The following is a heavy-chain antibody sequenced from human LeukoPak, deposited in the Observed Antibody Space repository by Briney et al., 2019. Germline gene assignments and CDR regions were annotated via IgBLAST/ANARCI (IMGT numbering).Heavy chain of an antibody. Sequence: SETLSLTCTVSGGSISSSSYYWDWIRQPPGTGLEWIGNIFYSGSTYYSPSLRSRVTISLDKSRNQFSLKLNSVTAADTAVYYCARDLGYGGNPPTYYFDYWGQGTLVTVSS. D-gene: IGHD4-23*01. CDR3: ARDLGYGGNPPTYYFDY. J-gene: IGHJ4*02. CDR1: GGSISSSSYY. V-gene: IGHV4-39*07. CDR2: IFYSGST.